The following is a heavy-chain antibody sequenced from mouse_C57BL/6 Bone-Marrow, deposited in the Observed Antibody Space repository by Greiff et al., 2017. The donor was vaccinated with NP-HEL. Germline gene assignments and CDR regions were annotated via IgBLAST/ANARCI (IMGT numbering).Heavy chain of an antibody. V-gene: IGHV10-1*01. CDR3: VRLGPPYYGSSYWYFDV. J-gene: IGHJ1*03. D-gene: IGHD1-1*01. CDR2: IRSKSNNYAT. Sequence: GGGLVQPKGSLKLSCAASGFSFNTYAMNWVRQAPGKGLEWVARIRSKSNNYATYYADSVKDRFTISRDDSESMLYLQMNNLKTEDTAMYYCVRLGPPYYGSSYWYFDVWGTGTTVTVSS. CDR1: GFSFNTYA.